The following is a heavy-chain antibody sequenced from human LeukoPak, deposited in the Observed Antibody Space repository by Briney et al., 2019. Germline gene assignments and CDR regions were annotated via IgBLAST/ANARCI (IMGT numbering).Heavy chain of an antibody. CDR1: GYTFTNYW. D-gene: IGHD2-15*01. CDR2: INPGNSDT. Sequence: GESLKISCKVSGYTFTNYWVGWVCQKPGEGLEWMGIINPGNSDTRYRPSLQGQVTISVDKSISTAYLQWSSLKTSDTAMCYCARLLSGGSVDYWGQGTLVTVSS. V-gene: IGHV5-51*01. CDR3: ARLLSGGSVDY. J-gene: IGHJ4*02.